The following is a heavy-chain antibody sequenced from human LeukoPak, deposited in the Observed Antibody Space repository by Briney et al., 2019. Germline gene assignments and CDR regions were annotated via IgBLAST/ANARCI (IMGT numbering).Heavy chain of an antibody. J-gene: IGHJ5*02. D-gene: IGHD1-26*01. CDR2: INHSGST. CDR3: AGGVGATSGWFDP. CDR1: GGSFSGYY. Sequence: SETLSLTCAVYGGSFSGYYWSWIRQPPGKGLEWIGEINHSGSTNYNPSLKCRVTISVDTSKNQFSLKLSSVTAADTAVYYCAGGVGATSGWFDPWGQGTLVTVSS. V-gene: IGHV4-34*01.